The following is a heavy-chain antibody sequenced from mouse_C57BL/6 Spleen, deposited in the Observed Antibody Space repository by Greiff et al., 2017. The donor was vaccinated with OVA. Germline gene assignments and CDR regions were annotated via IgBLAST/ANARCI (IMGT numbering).Heavy chain of an antibody. CDR1: GYAFSSSW. CDR3: ARRRVYGNYEGDY. V-gene: IGHV1-82*01. CDR2: IYPGDGDT. Sequence: QVQLQQSGPELVKPGASVKISCKASGYAFSSSWMNWVKQRPGKGLEWIGRIYPGDGDTNYNGKFKGKATLTADKSSSTAYMQLSSLTSEDSAVYFCARRRVYGNYEGDYWGQGTSVTVSS. D-gene: IGHD2-1*01. J-gene: IGHJ4*01.